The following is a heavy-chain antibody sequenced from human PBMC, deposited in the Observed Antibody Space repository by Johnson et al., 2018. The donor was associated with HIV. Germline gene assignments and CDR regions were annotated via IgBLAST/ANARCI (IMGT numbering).Heavy chain of an antibody. V-gene: IGHV3-30*03. D-gene: IGHD3-9*01. CDR2: ISYDGSNK. Sequence: QVQLVESGGGVVQPGRSLRLSCAASGFTFSSYGMHWVRQAPGKGLEWVAVISYDGSNKYYADSVKGRFTISRDNSKNMLYLQMNSLRPEDTAVYYCARDGRDLVTRGSFDIWGQGTVVTVSS. CDR1: GFTFSSYG. J-gene: IGHJ3*02. CDR3: ARDGRDLVTRGSFDI.